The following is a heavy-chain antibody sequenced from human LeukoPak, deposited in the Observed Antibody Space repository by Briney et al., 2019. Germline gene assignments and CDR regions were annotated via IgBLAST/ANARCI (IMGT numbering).Heavy chain of an antibody. Sequence: PSETLSLTCTVSGGSISSHFWTWIRQPPGKGLEWIGYIHYSGNTNYNPSLKSRLSISVDTSKDEFSLKLTSVTAADTAVYYCARDFLECSRASCPNWFDPWGQGTLVTVSS. V-gene: IGHV4-59*11. J-gene: IGHJ5*02. CDR1: GGSISSHF. CDR3: ARDFLECSRASCPNWFDP. CDR2: IHYSGNT. D-gene: IGHD2-2*01.